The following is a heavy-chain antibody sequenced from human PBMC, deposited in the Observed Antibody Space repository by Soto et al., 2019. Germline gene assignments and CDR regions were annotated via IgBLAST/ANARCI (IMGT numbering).Heavy chain of an antibody. V-gene: IGHV1-3*01. CDR3: ARDLLRSLEWTYMYYFDY. J-gene: IGHJ4*02. CDR1: GYTLRSYT. CDR2: INVGNGNT. Sequence: GSSAKVSCPASGYTLRSYTRHWVRQAPGQRLEWMGWINVGNGNTKYSQKFQGRVTITRDTSASTAYMELSSLRSEDTAVYYCARDLLRSLEWTYMYYFDYWGQGTLVTRSS. D-gene: IGHD3-3*01.